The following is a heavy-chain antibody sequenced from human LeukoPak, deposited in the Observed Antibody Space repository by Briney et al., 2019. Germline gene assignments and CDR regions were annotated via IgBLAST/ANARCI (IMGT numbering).Heavy chain of an antibody. CDR1: GGSISSSSYY. CDR2: IYYTGST. V-gene: IGHV4-39*07. J-gene: IGHJ5*02. D-gene: IGHD6-19*01. Sequence: PSETLSLTCTVSGGSISSSSYYWGWIRQPPGKGLEWIGSIYYTGSTNYNPSLKSRVTISLDTPKNQFSLKLTSVTAADTAVYYCASVRGYSSGWYASGFDPWGQGTLVTVSS. CDR3: ASVRGYSSGWYASGFDP.